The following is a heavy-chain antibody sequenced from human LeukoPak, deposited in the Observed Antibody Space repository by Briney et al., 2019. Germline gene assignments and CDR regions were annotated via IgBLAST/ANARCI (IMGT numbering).Heavy chain of an antibody. J-gene: IGHJ5*02. CDR2: IYYSGST. Sequence: SETLSLTCTVSGGSISSYYWSWIRQPPGKGLEWIGYIYYSGSTNYNPSLKSRVTISVDTSKNQFSLKLSSVTAADTAVYYCAREAHYGDPVVMFDPWGQGTLVTVSS. CDR3: AREAHYGDPVVMFDP. D-gene: IGHD4-17*01. CDR1: GGSISSYY. V-gene: IGHV4-59*01.